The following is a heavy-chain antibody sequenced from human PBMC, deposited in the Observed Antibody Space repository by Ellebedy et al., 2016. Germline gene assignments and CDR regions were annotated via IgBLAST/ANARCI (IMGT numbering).Heavy chain of an antibody. CDR1: GFTFGSYC. V-gene: IGHV3-23*01. J-gene: IGHJ4*02. CDR2: IGHDGRTT. CDR3: AKDHPNWANDY. Sequence: GGSLRLXXAASGFTFGSYCMSWVRQAPGKGLEWVSVIGHDGRTTHYADSVKGRFTMSRDNAETSVYLQMNSLRVDDTATYYCAKDHPNWANDYWGQGVLVTVSS. D-gene: IGHD2-8*01.